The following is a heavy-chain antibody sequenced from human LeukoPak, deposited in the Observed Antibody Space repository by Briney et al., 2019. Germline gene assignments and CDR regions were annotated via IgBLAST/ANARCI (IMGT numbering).Heavy chain of an antibody. CDR3: AIIAAAGGDFDY. CDR2: ISYDGSNK. J-gene: IGHJ4*02. V-gene: IGHV3-30*03. CDR1: GFTFSSYG. Sequence: GGSLRLSCAASGFTFSSYGMHWVRQAPGKGLEWVAVISYDGSNKYYADSVKGRFTISRDNSKNTLYLQMNSLRAEDTAVYYCAIIAAAGGDFDYWGQGTLVTVSS. D-gene: IGHD6-13*01.